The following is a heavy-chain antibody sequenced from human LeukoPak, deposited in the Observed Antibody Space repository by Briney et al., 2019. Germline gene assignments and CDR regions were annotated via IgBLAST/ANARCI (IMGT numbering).Heavy chain of an antibody. CDR1: GGSISSGGYS. D-gene: IGHD4-17*01. J-gene: IGHJ4*02. CDR2: IYHSGST. V-gene: IGHV4-30-2*01. Sequence: SETLSLTCAVSGGSISSGGYSWSWIRQPPGKGLEWIGYIYHSGSTYYNPSLKSRVTISVDRSKNQFSLKLSSVTAADTAVYYCARGYGDYYQNFDSWGQGTLVTVSS. CDR3: ARGYGDYYQNFDS.